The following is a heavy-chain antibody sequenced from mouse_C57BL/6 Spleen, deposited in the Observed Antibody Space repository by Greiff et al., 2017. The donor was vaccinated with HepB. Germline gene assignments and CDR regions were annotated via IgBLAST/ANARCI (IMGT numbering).Heavy chain of an antibody. CDR1: GYTFTSYW. Sequence: QVQLQQPGAELVKPGASVKMSCKASGYTFTSYWITWVKQRPGQGLEWIGDIYPGSGSTNYNEKFKSKATLTVDTSSSTAYMQLSSLTSEDSAVYYCARDGVVATDFDYWGQGTTLTVSS. J-gene: IGHJ2*01. V-gene: IGHV1-55*01. D-gene: IGHD1-1*01. CDR2: IYPGSGST. CDR3: ARDGVVATDFDY.